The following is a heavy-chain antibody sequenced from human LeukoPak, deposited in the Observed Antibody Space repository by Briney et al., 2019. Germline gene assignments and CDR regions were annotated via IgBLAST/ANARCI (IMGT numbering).Heavy chain of an antibody. CDR3: AKDPYSSSLGYFDY. CDR1: GFTFSDYY. J-gene: IGHJ4*02. Sequence: PGGSLRLSCAASGFTFSDYYMSWIRQAPGKGLEWVSAISGSGGSTYYADSVKGRFTISRDNSKNTLYLQMNSLRAEDTAVYYCAKDPYSSSLGYFDYWGQGTLVTVSS. V-gene: IGHV3-23*01. CDR2: ISGSGGST. D-gene: IGHD6-13*01.